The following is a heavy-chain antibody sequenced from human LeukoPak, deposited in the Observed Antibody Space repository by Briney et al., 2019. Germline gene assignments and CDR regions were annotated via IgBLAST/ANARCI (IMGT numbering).Heavy chain of an antibody. V-gene: IGHV3-30*04. Sequence: GRSLRLSCAASGFTFSSYAMHWVRQAPGKGLEWVAVISYDGSNKYYADSVKGRFTISRDNSKNTLNLQMNSLRAEDMAVYYCARDIVVVTGYGMDVWGQGTTVTVSS. CDR1: GFTFSSYA. J-gene: IGHJ6*02. CDR2: ISYDGSNK. D-gene: IGHD2-21*02. CDR3: ARDIVVVTGYGMDV.